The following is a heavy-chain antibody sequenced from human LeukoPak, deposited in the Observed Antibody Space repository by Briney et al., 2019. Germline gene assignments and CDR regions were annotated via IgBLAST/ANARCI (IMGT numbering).Heavy chain of an antibody. CDR3: ARDYAPDAFDI. CDR2: ISNTGSDT. CDR1: GFTFSTYA. V-gene: IGHV3-23*01. J-gene: IGHJ3*02. Sequence: GGSLRLSCEGSGFTFSTYAISWIRPAPGKGLEWVSIISNTGSDTYYADSVKGRFTISRDNSKNTLYLRMSSLRADDTAIYFCARDYAPDAFDIWGPGTMVTVSS. D-gene: IGHD1-14*01.